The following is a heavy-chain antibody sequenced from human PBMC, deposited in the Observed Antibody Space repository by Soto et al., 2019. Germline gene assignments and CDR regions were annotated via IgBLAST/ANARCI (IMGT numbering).Heavy chain of an antibody. D-gene: IGHD2-2*01. Sequence: ASVKFSCNAFGYTFTNYDINWLRQASGQGLEWMGWMDPNSGSTGYAQKLQGRVTMTRNTSMSTASMQLSSLRSEDTAVYYCARGPMSCTSSSCPYFFDYWAQGTLVTVSS. J-gene: IGHJ4*02. CDR3: ARGPMSCTSSSCPYFFDY. V-gene: IGHV1-8*01. CDR2: MDPNSGST. CDR1: GYTFTNYD.